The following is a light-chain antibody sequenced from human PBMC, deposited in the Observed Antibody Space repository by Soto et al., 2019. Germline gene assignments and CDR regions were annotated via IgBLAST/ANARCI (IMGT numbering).Light chain of an antibody. V-gene: IGLV1-47*01. J-gene: IGLJ3*02. Sequence: QSVLTQPPSASGTPGQRVTISCSGSSSNIGDSYGYWFQQLPGTAPKLLIYRNNQRPSGVPDRFSGSKSGTSASLAISGLRPEDGGDFYCATWDDRLRGWVFGGGTKLTVL. CDR1: SSNIGDSY. CDR3: ATWDDRLRGWV. CDR2: RNN.